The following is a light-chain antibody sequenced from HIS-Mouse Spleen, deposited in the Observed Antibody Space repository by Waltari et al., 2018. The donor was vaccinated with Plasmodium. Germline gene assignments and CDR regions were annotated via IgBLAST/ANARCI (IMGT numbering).Light chain of an antibody. V-gene: IGKV3-15*01. CDR3: QQYNNWSFT. CDR2: GAY. CDR1: QSVHSN. J-gene: IGKJ3*01. Sequence: EIVMTTSPATLSVSPGERATLSCRATQSVHSNLAGCQQKPGQTPRLLTYGAYTRATGIPARFSGSGSGTEFTLTISSLQSEDFAVYYCQQYNNWSFTFGPGTKVDIK.